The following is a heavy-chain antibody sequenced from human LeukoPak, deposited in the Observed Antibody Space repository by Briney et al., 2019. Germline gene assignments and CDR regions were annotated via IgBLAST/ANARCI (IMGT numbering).Heavy chain of an antibody. V-gene: IGHV4-34*01. J-gene: IGHJ6*02. CDR3: ARVRITIFNYYYGMDV. Sequence: SETLSLTCAVFGGSFSGYYWISIRQPPGKGLEWIGEINHSGSTNYNPSLKSRVTISLDTSKNQFSLNLSSVTAADTAVYYCARVRITIFNYYYGMDVWGQGTTVTVSS. CDR2: INHSGST. D-gene: IGHD3-3*01. CDR1: GGSFSGYY.